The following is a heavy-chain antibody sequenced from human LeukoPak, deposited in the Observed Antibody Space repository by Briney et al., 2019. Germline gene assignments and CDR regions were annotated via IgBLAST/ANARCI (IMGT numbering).Heavy chain of an antibody. CDR1: GGSVSGYY. CDR2: INHSGST. J-gene: IGHJ6*02. V-gene: IGHV4-34*01. CDR3: ARVLGYGDYGPPYYYYGMDV. D-gene: IGHD4-17*01. Sequence: PSQTLSLTCAVYGGSVSGYYWSSIRQPPGKGLEWIGEINHSGSTTYNPSLKRRVTISVDTSKNQFSLKLTSVTAADTAVYYCARVLGYGDYGPPYYYYGMDVWGQGTTVTVSS.